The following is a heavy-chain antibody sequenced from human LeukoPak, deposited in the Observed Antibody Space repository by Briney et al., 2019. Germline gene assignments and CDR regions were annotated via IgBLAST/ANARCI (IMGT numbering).Heavy chain of an antibody. V-gene: IGHV1-18*01. D-gene: IGHD6-6*01. CDR1: GYTFTSYG. CDR2: ISAYNGNT. Sequence: ASVKVSCKASGYTFTSYGISWVRQAPGQGLEWMGWISAYNGNTNYAQKLQGRVTMTTDTSTSTAYMELSSLRSEDTAVYYCARAVAAYSSSSPYDYWGQGTLVTVSS. CDR3: ARAVAAYSSSSPYDY. J-gene: IGHJ4*02.